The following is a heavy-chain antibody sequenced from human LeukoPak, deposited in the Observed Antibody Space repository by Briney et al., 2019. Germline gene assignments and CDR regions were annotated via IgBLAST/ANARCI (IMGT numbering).Heavy chain of an antibody. D-gene: IGHD2-2*02. J-gene: IGHJ6*03. CDR3: ARERGYCSSTSCYKTPWYYYMDV. CDR2: IIPIFGTA. V-gene: IGHV1-69*05. CDR1: GGTFSSYA. Sequence: ASVKVSCKASGGTFSSYAISWVRQAPGQGLEWMGGIIPIFGTANYAQKFQGRVTITTDESTSTAYMELSSLRSEDTAVYYCARERGYCSSTSCYKTPWYYYMDVWGKGTTVTVSS.